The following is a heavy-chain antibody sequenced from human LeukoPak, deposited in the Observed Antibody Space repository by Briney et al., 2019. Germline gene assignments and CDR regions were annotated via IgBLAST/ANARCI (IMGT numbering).Heavy chain of an antibody. V-gene: IGHV5-51*01. CDR3: ARRQAYRHNREWGCDP. J-gene: IGHJ5*02. CDR1: GYSFTSYW. Sequence: EPWNFSCKGSGYSFTSYWIGGVRQMPGKGRNWMGIIYPGEADTTYSPSLQAQVTLSADKSISTACLQCSSLKGSATAMSFCARRQAYRHNREWGCDPWGQGTLVTVSS. CDR2: IYPGEADT. D-gene: IGHD3-16*01.